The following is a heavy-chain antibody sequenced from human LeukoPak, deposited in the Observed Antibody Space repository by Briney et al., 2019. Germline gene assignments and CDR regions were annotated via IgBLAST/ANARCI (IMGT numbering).Heavy chain of an antibody. CDR3: AKESPCFDY. CDR2: ISGSGDAT. J-gene: IGHJ4*02. CDR1: GLTFRSFA. Sequence: GGFLRLSCTAPGLTFRSFAMTWVRQAPGKGLEWVSVISGSGDATYYADSVKGRFTISRDNSKNTLYLQMNSLRAEDTAVYYCAKESPCFDYWGQGTLVTVSS. V-gene: IGHV3-23*01.